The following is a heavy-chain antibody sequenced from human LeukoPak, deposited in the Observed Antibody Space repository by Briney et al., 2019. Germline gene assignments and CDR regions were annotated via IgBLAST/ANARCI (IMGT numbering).Heavy chain of an antibody. CDR2: INPNSGGT. J-gene: IGHJ5*02. Sequence: GASVKVSCKASGYTLIAYYMHWVRQAPEQGLEWMGWINPNSGGTNYAQKFQGRVTMTRDTSISTAYMDLSRLRSDDTAVYYCARGMGVLVPAATWFDPWGQGTLVTVSS. CDR1: GYTLIAYY. D-gene: IGHD2-2*01. V-gene: IGHV1-2*02. CDR3: ARGMGVLVPAATWFDP.